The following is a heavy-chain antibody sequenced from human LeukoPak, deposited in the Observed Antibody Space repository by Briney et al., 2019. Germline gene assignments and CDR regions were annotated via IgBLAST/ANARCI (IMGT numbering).Heavy chain of an antibody. V-gene: IGHV4-34*01. J-gene: IGHJ4*02. Sequence: SETLSLTCAVHAGSFSGYYWSWIRQPPGKGLEWIGEINHSGSTNYNPSLKSRVTISVDTSKNQFSLKLSSVTAADTAVYYCASLSRDCTNGVCHYYFDYWGQGTLVTVSS. D-gene: IGHD2-8*01. CDR3: ASLSRDCTNGVCHYYFDY. CDR2: INHSGST. CDR1: AGSFSGYY.